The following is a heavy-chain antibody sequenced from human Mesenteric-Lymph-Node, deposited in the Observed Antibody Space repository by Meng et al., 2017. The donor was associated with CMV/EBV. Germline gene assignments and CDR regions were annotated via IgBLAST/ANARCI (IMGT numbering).Heavy chain of an antibody. J-gene: IGHJ6*02. V-gene: IGHV3-21*01. CDR3: ARGFRYQLLSWTYYYYGMDV. CDR2: ISSSSSYI. Sequence: GESLKISCAASGLTFSSYGMHWVRQAPGKGLEWVSSISSSSSYIYYADSVKGRFTISRDNAKNSLYLQMNSLRAEDTAVYYCARGFRYQLLSWTYYYYGMDVWGQGTTVTVSS. CDR1: GLTFSSYG. D-gene: IGHD2-2*01.